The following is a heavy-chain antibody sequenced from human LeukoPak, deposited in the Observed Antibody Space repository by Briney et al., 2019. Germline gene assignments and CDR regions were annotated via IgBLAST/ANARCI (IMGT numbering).Heavy chain of an antibody. J-gene: IGHJ5*02. CDR1: GGSFSSSSYY. Sequence: SETLSLTCAVYGGSFSSSSYYWGWIRQPPGKGLEWIGEINHSGSTNYNPSLKSRVTISVDTSKNQFSLKLSSVTAADTAVYYCASTVAGAINNWFDPWGQGTLVTVSS. V-gene: IGHV4-34*01. D-gene: IGHD6-19*01. CDR3: ASTVAGAINNWFDP. CDR2: INHSGST.